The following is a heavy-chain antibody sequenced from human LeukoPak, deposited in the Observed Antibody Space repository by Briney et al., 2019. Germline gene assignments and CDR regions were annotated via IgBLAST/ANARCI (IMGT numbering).Heavy chain of an antibody. V-gene: IGHV4-61*02. J-gene: IGHJ4*02. CDR3: ARADRRDYDFWSGYYNPTFDY. Sequence: PSQTLSLTCTVSGGPISSGSYYWSWIRQPAGKGLEWIGRIYTSGSTNYNPSLKSRVTISVDTSKNQFSLKLSSVTAADTAVYYCARADRRDYDFWSGYYNPTFDYWGQGTLVTVSS. CDR1: GGPISSGSYY. CDR2: IYTSGST. D-gene: IGHD3-3*01.